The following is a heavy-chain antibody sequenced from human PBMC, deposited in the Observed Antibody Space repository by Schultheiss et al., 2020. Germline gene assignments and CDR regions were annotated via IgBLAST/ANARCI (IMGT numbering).Heavy chain of an antibody. J-gene: IGHJ3*02. CDR2: ISGSGGST. V-gene: IGHV3-23*01. CDR1: GFAFSGYA. D-gene: IGHD1-26*01. CDR3: ARDGTGELLHAFDI. Sequence: GGSLRLSCVVSGFAFSGYAMSWVRQAPGKGLEWVSAISGSGGSTYYADSVKGRFTISRDNSKNTLYLQMNSLRAEDTAVYYCARDGTGELLHAFDIWGQGTMVTVSS.